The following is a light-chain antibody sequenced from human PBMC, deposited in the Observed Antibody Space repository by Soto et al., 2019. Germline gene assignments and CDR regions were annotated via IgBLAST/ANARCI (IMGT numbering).Light chain of an antibody. CDR2: SNN. J-gene: IGLJ1*01. CDR3: AAWDDSLSGYV. V-gene: IGLV1-47*02. CDR1: SSNIGSNY. Sequence: QSVLTQQPSASGTPGQRVTISCSGSSSNIGSNYVYWYQQLPGTAPKLLIYSNNQRPSGVPDRFSGSKSGTSASLAISGLRSEDEADYYCAAWDDSLSGYVFGTGTKLTVL.